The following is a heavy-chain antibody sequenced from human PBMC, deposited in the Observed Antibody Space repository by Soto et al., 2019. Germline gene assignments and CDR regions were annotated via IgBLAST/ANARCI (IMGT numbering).Heavy chain of an antibody. CDR2: INSDGRST. CDR3: ARENPPSFSNPSLLWFGEFTYYYYYVIDV. V-gene: IGHV3-74*01. J-gene: IGHJ6*02. CDR1: GFTFSSYW. D-gene: IGHD3-10*01. Sequence: GGSLRLSCATSGFTFSSYWMHWVRQAPGKGLVWVSRINSDGRSTSYADSVKGRFTISRDNAKNTLYLQMNSLRAEDTAVYSCARENPPSFSNPSLLWFGEFTYYYYYVIDVWGQRTTVTVSS.